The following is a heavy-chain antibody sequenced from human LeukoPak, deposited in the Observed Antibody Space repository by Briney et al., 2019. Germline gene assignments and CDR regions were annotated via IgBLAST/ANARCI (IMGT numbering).Heavy chain of an antibody. CDR3: ARVRYSGSYWVLNPLVY. J-gene: IGHJ4*02. D-gene: IGHD1-26*01. CDR1: GYTFTSYG. Sequence: GASVKVSCKASGYTFTSYGISWVRQAPGQGLEWMGWISAYNGNTNYAQKLQGRVTMTTDTSTSTAYMELRSLRSDDTAVYYCARVRYSGSYWVLNPLVYWGQGTLVTVSS. CDR2: ISAYNGNT. V-gene: IGHV1-18*01.